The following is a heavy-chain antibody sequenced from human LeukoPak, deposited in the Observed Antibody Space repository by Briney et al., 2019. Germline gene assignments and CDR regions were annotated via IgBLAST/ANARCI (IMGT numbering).Heavy chain of an antibody. CDR1: GFTFSSYS. CDR2: ISGSGSSI. V-gene: IGHV3-48*02. D-gene: IGHD6-19*01. J-gene: IGHJ4*02. CDR3: AREGGSVGGTRVY. Sequence: QPGGSLRLSCAASGFTFSSYSMTWVHQAPGKGLEWVSYISGSGSSIYYAESVKGRFTISRDNAKNSLYLQMTSLRDEGTAVYYCAREGGSVGGTRVYWGQGTLVTVSS.